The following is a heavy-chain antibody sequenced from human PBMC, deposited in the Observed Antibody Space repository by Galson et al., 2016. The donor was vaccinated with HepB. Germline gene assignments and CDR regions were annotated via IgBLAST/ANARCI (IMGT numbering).Heavy chain of an antibody. CDR2: NYHSGSP. CDR3: ARYGDSSWYLDY. D-gene: IGHD4-17*01. J-gene: IGHJ4*02. V-gene: IGHV4-31*03. CDR1: VLSIGCGGYC. Sequence: PLSLRYTLSVLSIGCGGYCCSRLRQHPGKRLVRIRYNYHSGSPHYTPSLKTRVTITVDTSKNQFSLKLSSVTAADPAVDYCARYGDSSWYLDYWGQGTLVTVSS.